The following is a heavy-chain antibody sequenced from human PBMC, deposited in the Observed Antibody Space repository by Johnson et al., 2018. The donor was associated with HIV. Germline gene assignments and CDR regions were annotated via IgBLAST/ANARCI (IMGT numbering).Heavy chain of an antibody. Sequence: VQLVESGGGLVKPGGSLRLSCAASGFTFSTYAMHWVRQAPGKGLEWVAVISYDGSNKYYADSVKGRFTISRDNSKNTLYLQMNSLRAEDTAVYYCAKPSTESAFDIWGQGTMVTVSS. D-gene: IGHD1-1*01. CDR2: ISYDGSNK. J-gene: IGHJ3*02. CDR1: GFTFSTYA. CDR3: AKPSTESAFDI. V-gene: IGHV3-30*18.